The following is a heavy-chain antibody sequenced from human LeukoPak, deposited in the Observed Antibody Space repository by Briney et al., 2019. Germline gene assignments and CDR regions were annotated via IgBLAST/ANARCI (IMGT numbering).Heavy chain of an antibody. CDR3: ARDRGYDAFDI. V-gene: IGHV1-3*01. J-gene: IGHJ3*02. CDR2: INAGNGST. CDR1: GYTFTSYA. Sequence: ASVKVSCKASGYTFTSYAMHWVRQAPGQRLEWMGWINAGNGSTKYSQEFQGRVTITRDTSISTAYMELSRLRSDDTAVYYCARDRGYDAFDIWGQGTMVTVSS. D-gene: IGHD3-10*01.